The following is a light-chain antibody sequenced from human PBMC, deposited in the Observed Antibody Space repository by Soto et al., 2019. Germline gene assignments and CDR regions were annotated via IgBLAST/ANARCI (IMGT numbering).Light chain of an antibody. Sequence: EKLMSQPPATLSVAPGERVTLSCRASQNIHNHRSWFIQKPGQTPRLLIYDAIIRAAEVPARFSGSWSGTEFTLTINSLQSEDFAVYYCQQYVNWPPWTFGQGTKVDIK. V-gene: IGKV3-15*01. CDR3: QQYVNWPPWT. CDR2: DAI. CDR1: QNIHNH. J-gene: IGKJ1*01.